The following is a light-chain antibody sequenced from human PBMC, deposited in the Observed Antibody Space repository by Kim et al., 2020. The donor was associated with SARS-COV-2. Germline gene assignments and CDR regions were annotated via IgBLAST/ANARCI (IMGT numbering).Light chain of an antibody. V-gene: IGKV1-33*01. CDR1: QDISNS. Sequence: ASVGDRVTITCQARQDISNSLNWYQQRPMKAPKLLIYDASNLETGVPSRFSGGGSGTDFTFTISNLQPEDISTYYCQEYDSLPPYTFGQGTKLEI. CDR2: DAS. J-gene: IGKJ2*01. CDR3: QEYDSLPPYT.